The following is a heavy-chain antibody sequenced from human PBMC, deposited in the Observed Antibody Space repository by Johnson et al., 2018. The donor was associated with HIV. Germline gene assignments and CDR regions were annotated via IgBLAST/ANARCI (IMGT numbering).Heavy chain of an antibody. CDR2: ISSSGRTI. CDR1: GFIFSDYY. Sequence: QVQLVESGGDLVKPGWSLRLSCAASGFIFSDYYMTWIRQAPGKGLESISYISSSGRTIYYADSVKGRFTMSRDNAKKSLYLQMNSLRAEDTAVYYCAREEGTDILTRGDAFDIWGQGTMVTVSS. D-gene: IGHD3-9*01. CDR3: AREEGTDILTRGDAFDI. J-gene: IGHJ3*02. V-gene: IGHV3-11*04.